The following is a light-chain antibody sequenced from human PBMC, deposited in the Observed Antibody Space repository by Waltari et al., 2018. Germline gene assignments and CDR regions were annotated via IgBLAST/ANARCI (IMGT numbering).Light chain of an antibody. CDR2: GAS. Sequence: EIVLTQSPGTLSLSPGERATLSCRASQSVASNFLAWYQQKPGQAPRLLIYGASSRVTGIPDRLSGSGSGTDFTLTISRLEPVDFAVYYCQQYDFSVPLTFGGGTKVEIK. CDR3: QQYDFSVPLT. V-gene: IGKV3-20*01. J-gene: IGKJ4*01. CDR1: QSVASNF.